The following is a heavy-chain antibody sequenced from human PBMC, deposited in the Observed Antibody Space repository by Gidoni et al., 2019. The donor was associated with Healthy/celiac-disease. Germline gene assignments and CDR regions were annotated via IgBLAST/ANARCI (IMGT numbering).Heavy chain of an antibody. CDR2: ISNDGSNK. J-gene: IGHJ2*01. V-gene: IGHV3-30-3*01. CDR1: GFTFSSYA. D-gene: IGHD2-21*02. CDR3: ARVGDWRLFWYFDL. Sequence: QVQLVESGGGVVQPGRSLRLSCVASGFTFSSYAINWVRQAPGKGLEWVAVISNDGSNKYYADSVKGRCTISRDNSKNTLYLQMNSLRTEDTAVYYCARVGDWRLFWYFDLWGRGTLVTVSS.